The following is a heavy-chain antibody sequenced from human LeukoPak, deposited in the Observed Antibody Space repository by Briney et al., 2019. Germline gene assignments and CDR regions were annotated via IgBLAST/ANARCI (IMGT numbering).Heavy chain of an antibody. D-gene: IGHD2-2*01. J-gene: IGHJ5*02. Sequence: SETLSLTCAVYGGSFSGYYWSWIRQPPGKGLEWIGEINHSGSTNYNPSLKSRVTISVDTSKNQFSLKLSSVTAADTAVYYCARGSGIVVVPAAIRGWFDPWGQGTLVTVSS. V-gene: IGHV4-34*01. CDR3: ARGSGIVVVPAAIRGWFDP. CDR2: INHSGST. CDR1: GGSFSGYY.